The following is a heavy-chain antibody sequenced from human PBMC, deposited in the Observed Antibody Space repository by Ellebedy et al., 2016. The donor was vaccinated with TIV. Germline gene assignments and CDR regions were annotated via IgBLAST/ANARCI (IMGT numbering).Heavy chain of an antibody. CDR2: FDPEDGKT. D-gene: IGHD6-25*01. CDR3: ATGRLSRADY. Sequence: AASVKVSCKVSGYLFSELSMHWVRQAPGKGLEWMGRFDPEDGKTIYAQKFQGRATLTEDTSTDTADMELSSLRSEDTAIYYCATGRLSRADYWGQGTLITVSS. J-gene: IGHJ4*02. V-gene: IGHV1-24*01. CDR1: GYLFSELS.